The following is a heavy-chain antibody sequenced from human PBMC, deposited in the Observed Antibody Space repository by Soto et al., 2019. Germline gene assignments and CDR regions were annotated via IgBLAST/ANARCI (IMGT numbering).Heavy chain of an antibody. CDR1: GDSVSSNSAA. V-gene: IGHV6-1*01. J-gene: IGHJ6*03. Sequence: SPTLSLTCAISGDSVSSNSAAWNWIRQSPSRGLEWLGRTYYRSKWYNDYAVSVKSRITINPDTSKNQFSLQLNSVTPEDTAVYYCARGRKVRYCSGGSCYPNYYYYMDVWGKGTTVTVSS. CDR3: ARGRKVRYCSGGSCYPNYYYYMDV. D-gene: IGHD2-15*01. CDR2: TYYRSKWYN.